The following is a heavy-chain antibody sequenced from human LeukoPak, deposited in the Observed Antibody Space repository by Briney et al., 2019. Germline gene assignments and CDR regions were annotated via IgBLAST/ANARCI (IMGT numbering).Heavy chain of an antibody. V-gene: IGHV3-7*01. J-gene: IGHJ4*02. CDR2: IKQDGSEK. D-gene: IGHD3-16*01. CDR1: GFTFSSNW. CDR3: AIGVYYFDY. Sequence: GGSLRLSCAASGFTFSSNWMSWVRQAPGTGLEWVANIKQDGSEKYYVDSVKGRFTISRDNAKNSLYLQMNSLRAEDTAVYYCAIGVYYFDYWGQGTLVTVSS.